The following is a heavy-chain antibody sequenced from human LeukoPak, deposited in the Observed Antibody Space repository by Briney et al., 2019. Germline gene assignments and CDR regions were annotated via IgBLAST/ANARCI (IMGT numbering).Heavy chain of an antibody. CDR1: GYRFTDYW. Sequence: RGESLKISCKGSGYRFTDYWIGWVRQMPGKGLEWMGIIYPGDSDTRYSPSFQGQVTISADKSINTAHLQWSSLKASDTAMYYRARGAAGTIPDYYYFGLDVWGQGTTVTVSS. J-gene: IGHJ6*02. V-gene: IGHV5-51*01. CDR2: IYPGDSDT. D-gene: IGHD1-7*01. CDR3: ARGAAGTIPDYYYFGLDV.